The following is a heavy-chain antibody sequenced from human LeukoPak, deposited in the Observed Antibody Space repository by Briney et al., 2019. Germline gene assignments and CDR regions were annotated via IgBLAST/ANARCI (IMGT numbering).Heavy chain of an antibody. CDR3: ARDRPVGDGYKNYYYYYYTDV. CDR2: IYSGGST. Sequence: GGSLRLSCAASGFTVSSNYMSWVRQAPGKGLEWVSVIYSGGSTYYADSVKGRFTISRDNSKNTLYLQMNSLRAEDTAVYYCARDRPVGDGYKNYYYYYYTDVWGKETTVTVSS. CDR1: GFTVSSNY. D-gene: IGHD5-24*01. V-gene: IGHV3-66*02. J-gene: IGHJ6*03.